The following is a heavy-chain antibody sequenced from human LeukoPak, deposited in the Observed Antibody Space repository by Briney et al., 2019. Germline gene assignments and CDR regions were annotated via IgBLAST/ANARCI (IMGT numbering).Heavy chain of an antibody. Sequence: SETLSLTCTVSAGSISSYYWSWIRQPPGKGLEWIGYIYYSGSTNYNPSLKSRVTISIDTSKNQISLKLSSVTAADTAVYYCARDAYDSSGYSFDYWGQGTLVTVSS. CDR2: IYYSGST. CDR1: AGSISSYY. J-gene: IGHJ4*02. D-gene: IGHD3-22*01. V-gene: IGHV4-59*12. CDR3: ARDAYDSSGYSFDY.